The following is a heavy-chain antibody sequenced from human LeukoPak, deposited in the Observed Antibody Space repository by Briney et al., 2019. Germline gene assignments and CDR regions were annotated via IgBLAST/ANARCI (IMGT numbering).Heavy chain of an antibody. J-gene: IGHJ4*02. CDR3: ARNIVATTNYDY. D-gene: IGHD5-12*01. CDR1: GYTFTSYY. V-gene: IGHV1-46*01. CDR2: INPTGGST. Sequence: ASVKVSCKASGYTFTSYYMHWVRQAPGEGLEWMGIINPTGGSTSYAQKFQGRVTMTRDTSTSTVYMELSSLTSEDTAVYYCARNIVATTNYDYWGQGTLVTVSS.